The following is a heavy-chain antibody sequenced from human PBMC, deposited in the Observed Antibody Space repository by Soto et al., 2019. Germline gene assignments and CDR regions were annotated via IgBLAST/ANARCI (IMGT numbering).Heavy chain of an antibody. D-gene: IGHD1-26*01. J-gene: IGHJ4*02. V-gene: IGHV3-23*01. CDR2: ISGSGDSI. CDR3: AKGPGSYSDFDY. Sequence: EVQLLESGGGLVQPGGSLRLSCAASGFTFSSYAMSWVRQAPGKELEWVSSISGSGDSIYYADSVKGRFTISRDNSKNTLYLQMNSLRAEDTALYYCAKGPGSYSDFDYWGQGTLVTVSS. CDR1: GFTFSSYA.